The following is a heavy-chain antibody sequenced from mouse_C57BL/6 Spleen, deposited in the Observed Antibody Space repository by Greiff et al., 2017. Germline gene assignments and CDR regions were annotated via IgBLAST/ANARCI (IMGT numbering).Heavy chain of an antibody. CDR2: INPNNGGT. V-gene: IGHV1-26*01. Sequence: VQLQQSGPELVKPGASVKISCKASGYTFTDYYMNWVKQSHGKSLEWIGDINPNNGGTSYNQKFKGKATLTVDKSSSTAYMELRSLTSEDSAVYYCARGVTGLDYWGQGTTLTVSS. CDR3: ARGVTGLDY. D-gene: IGHD2-1*01. CDR1: GYTFTDYY. J-gene: IGHJ2*01.